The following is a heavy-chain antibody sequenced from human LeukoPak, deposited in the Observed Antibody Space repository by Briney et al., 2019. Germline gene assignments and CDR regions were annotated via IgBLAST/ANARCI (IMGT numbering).Heavy chain of an antibody. Sequence: GGSLRLSCVASGFSFSNYAMSWVRQAPGKGLEWVSGISGFGSSPYYADSVKGRFTISRDNSKNTLYLQMNSLRAEDTAVYYCADLGTTYYYDHSTSWGRGTLVTVSS. CDR2: ISGFGSSP. D-gene: IGHD3-22*01. J-gene: IGHJ5*02. V-gene: IGHV3-23*01. CDR1: GFSFSNYA. CDR3: ADLGTTYYYDHSTS.